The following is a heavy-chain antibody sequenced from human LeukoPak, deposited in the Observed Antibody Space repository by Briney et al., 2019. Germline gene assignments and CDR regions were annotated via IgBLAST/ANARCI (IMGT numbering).Heavy chain of an antibody. J-gene: IGHJ4*02. CDR1: GFTFSSYS. V-gene: IGHV3-21*01. Sequence: GGSLRLSCAASGFTFSSYSMNWVRQAPGKGLEWVSSISSSSSYIYYADSVKGRFTISRDNAKNSLYLEMNSLRVEDTAVYYCARETVFGVVIPTYYFDYWGQGTLVTVSS. D-gene: IGHD3-3*01. CDR2: ISSSSSYI. CDR3: ARETVFGVVIPTYYFDY.